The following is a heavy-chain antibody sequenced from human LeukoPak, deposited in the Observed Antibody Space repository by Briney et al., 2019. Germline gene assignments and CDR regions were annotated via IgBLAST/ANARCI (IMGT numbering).Heavy chain of an antibody. Sequence: GASVKVSCKASGYTFTTYAMHWVRQAPGQRLEWMGWINAGNGNTKYSQKFQGRVTITRDTSASTAYMELSSLRSEDTAVYYCARTAFGELEGATDYWGQGTLVTVSS. V-gene: IGHV1-3*01. CDR2: INAGNGNT. D-gene: IGHD3-10*01. CDR1: GYTFTTYA. J-gene: IGHJ4*02. CDR3: ARTAFGELEGATDY.